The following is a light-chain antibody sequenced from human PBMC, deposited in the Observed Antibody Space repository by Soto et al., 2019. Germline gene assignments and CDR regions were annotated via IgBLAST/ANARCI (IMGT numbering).Light chain of an antibody. V-gene: IGKV3-11*01. Sequence: IVLTQSPGTLSLSPGERATLSCKASQSVSSYLAWYQQKAGQAPRLLIYDASNRATGIPARFSGSGSGTDFTLTISSLEPEDFAVYYCQQRSDWPPLTFGGGTKVDIK. CDR1: QSVSSY. CDR3: QQRSDWPPLT. CDR2: DAS. J-gene: IGKJ4*01.